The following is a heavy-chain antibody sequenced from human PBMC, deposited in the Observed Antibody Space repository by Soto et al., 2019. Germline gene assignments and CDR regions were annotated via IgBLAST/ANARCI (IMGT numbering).Heavy chain of an antibody. CDR1: GGSISSGGYY. D-gene: IGHD3-22*01. Sequence: QVQLQESGPGLVKPSQTLSLTCTVSGGSISSGGYYWSWIRQHPGKGLEWIGYIYYSGSTYYNPSLKSRVTISVDTSKNQFSLKLSSVTAADTAVYYCARERRFYYDSSGYLTNFDYWGQGTLVTVSS. V-gene: IGHV4-31*03. CDR3: ARERRFYYDSSGYLTNFDY. CDR2: IYYSGST. J-gene: IGHJ4*02.